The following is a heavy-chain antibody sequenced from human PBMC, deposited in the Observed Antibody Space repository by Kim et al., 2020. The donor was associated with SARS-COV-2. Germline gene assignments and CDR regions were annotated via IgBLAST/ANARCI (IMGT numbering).Heavy chain of an antibody. D-gene: IGHD1-26*01. J-gene: IGHJ3*02. V-gene: IGHV4-4*08. CDR2: VYKSGTT. CDR3: ARSYSGTYFAAFDI. CDR1: GASISSDY. Sequence: SETLSLTCTVSGASISSDYWCWILQPPGKGLVWMGCVYKSGTTNYNPSLKNRVIISSETAKNQFSLHHRTVTAADTAVYYCARSYSGTYFAAFDIWGPGTRPTVSS.